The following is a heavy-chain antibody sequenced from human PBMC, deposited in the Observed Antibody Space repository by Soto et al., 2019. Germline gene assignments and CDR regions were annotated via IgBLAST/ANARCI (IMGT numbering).Heavy chain of an antibody. CDR2: IDWDDDK. Sequence: SGPTLVNPTQTLTLTCTFSGFSLSTSGMCVSWIRQPPGKALEWLALIDWDDDKYYSTSLKTRLTISKDTSKNQVVLTMTNMDPVDTATYYCARTSNSSGWWDYYYYGMDVWGHGTTVTVSS. CDR3: ARTSNSSGWWDYYYYGMDV. J-gene: IGHJ6*02. CDR1: GFSLSTSGMC. D-gene: IGHD6-19*01. V-gene: IGHV2-70*01.